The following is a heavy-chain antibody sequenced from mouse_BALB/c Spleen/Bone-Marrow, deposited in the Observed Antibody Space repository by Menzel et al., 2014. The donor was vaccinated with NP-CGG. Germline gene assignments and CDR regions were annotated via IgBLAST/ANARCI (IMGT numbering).Heavy chain of an antibody. Sequence: QVQLQQSGAELVKPGASVKLSCKSSGYTFTSYWMHWVKQRPGQGLEWIGEIIPSNGRTNYNEKFKSKATLTVDKSPNTAYMQLSSLTSEDSAVYYCARWLLQYFDVWGAGTTVTVSS. CDR2: IIPSNGRT. CDR1: GYTFTSYW. J-gene: IGHJ1*01. D-gene: IGHD2-3*01. CDR3: ARWLLQYFDV. V-gene: IGHV1S81*02.